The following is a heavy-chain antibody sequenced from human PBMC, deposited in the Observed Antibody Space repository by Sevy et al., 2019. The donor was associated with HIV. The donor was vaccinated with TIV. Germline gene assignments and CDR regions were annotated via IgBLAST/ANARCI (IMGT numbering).Heavy chain of an antibody. J-gene: IGHJ6*02. CDR2: ISYDGSNK. D-gene: IGHD2-2*01. V-gene: IGHV3-30-3*01. CDR3: ARDPDILVVPAALYYYYGMDV. CDR1: GFTFSSYA. Sequence: GGSLRLSCAASGFTFSSYAMHWVRQAPGKGLEWVAVISYDGSNKYYADSVKGRFTISRDNSKNTLYLQMNSLRAEDTAVYYCARDPDILVVPAALYYYYGMDVWGQGTTVTVSS.